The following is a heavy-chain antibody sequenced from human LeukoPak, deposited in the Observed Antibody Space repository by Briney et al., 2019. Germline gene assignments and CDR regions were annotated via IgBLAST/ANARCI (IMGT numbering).Heavy chain of an antibody. D-gene: IGHD1-26*01. J-gene: IGHJ4*02. CDR2: ISFDGSDK. CDR3: AGDQHSEIGVGANDY. V-gene: IGHV3-30-3*01. Sequence: GGSLRLSCAASGFTFSSYAMHWVRQAPGKGLEWVAVISFDGSDKYYADSVKGRFTISRDNSKNTLYLQMNSPRAEDTAVYYCAGDQHSEIGVGANDYWGQGTLVSVSS. CDR1: GFTFSSYA.